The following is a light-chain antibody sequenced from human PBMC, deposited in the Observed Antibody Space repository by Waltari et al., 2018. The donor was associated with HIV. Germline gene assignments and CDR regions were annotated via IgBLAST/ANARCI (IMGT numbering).Light chain of an antibody. Sequence: QSALTQPASVSGSPGQSITISCTGTSSDVGSYNLVSWYQQHPGKAPKLMIYEVNKRPSGVSNRVSGSKSGNTASLTIAGLQTEDEADYYCCSYAGSREVFGGGTKLTVL. V-gene: IGLV2-23*02. CDR1: SSDVGSYNL. J-gene: IGLJ2*01. CDR2: EVN. CDR3: CSYAGSREV.